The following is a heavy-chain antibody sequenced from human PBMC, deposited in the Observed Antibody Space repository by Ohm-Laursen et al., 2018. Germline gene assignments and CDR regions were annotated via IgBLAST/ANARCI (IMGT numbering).Heavy chain of an antibody. Sequence: SLRLSCAASGFTFSAYGMSWVRQAPGKGLEWVSGININGAMTHYADSVKGRFTISRDNVKNSLYLQMNSLRADDTAVYYCARGQLSSGWPKAFDYWGQGTLVTVSS. V-gene: IGHV3-23*01. J-gene: IGHJ4*02. CDR3: ARGQLSSGWPKAFDY. CDR2: ININGAMT. CDR1: GFTFSAYG. D-gene: IGHD6-19*01.